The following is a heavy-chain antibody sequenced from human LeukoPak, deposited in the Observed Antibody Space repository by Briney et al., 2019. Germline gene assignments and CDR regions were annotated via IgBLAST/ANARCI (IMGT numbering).Heavy chain of an antibody. D-gene: IGHD6-13*01. Sequence: PGGSLRLSCVASGFTFSSYEMDWVRQAPGKGREWVSYISSSGSTIYYADSVKGRFTISRDNAKNSLYLQMNSLRAEDTAVYYCARGIAAGVDYWGQGTLVPVSS. V-gene: IGHV3-48*03. CDR3: ARGIAAGVDY. CDR2: ISSSGSTI. J-gene: IGHJ4*02. CDR1: GFTFSSYE.